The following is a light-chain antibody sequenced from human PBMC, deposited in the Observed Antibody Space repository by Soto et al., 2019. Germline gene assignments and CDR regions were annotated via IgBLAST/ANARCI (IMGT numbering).Light chain of an antibody. J-gene: IGKJ1*01. V-gene: IGKV1-39*01. Sequence: DIQMTQSPSSLSASIGDRVTISCRASQDIGAYVNWYQHKQGKAPRVLMYAASNLKSGVPPRFSGSGVGRDFTLTISDLQPEVFATYYCQHSYSTRTFGQGTKVERK. CDR2: AAS. CDR1: QDIGAY. CDR3: QHSYSTRT.